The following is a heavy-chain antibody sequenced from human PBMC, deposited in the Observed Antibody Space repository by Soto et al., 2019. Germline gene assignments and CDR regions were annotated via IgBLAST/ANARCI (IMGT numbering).Heavy chain of an antibody. J-gene: IGHJ4*02. Sequence: TSETLSLTCTVSGGSVSSGSYYWSWIRQPPGKGLEWIGYIYYSGSTNYNPSLKSRVTISVDTSKNQFSLKLSSVTAADTAVYYCARAGGVVWQLPSGFDYWGQGTLVTVSS. CDR2: IYYSGST. V-gene: IGHV4-61*01. D-gene: IGHD6-6*01. CDR3: ARAGGVVWQLPSGFDY. CDR1: GGSVSSGSYY.